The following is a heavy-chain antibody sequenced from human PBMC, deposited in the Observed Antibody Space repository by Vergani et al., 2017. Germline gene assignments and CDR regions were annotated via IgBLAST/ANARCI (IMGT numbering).Heavy chain of an antibody. Sequence: VQLVESGGGLVKPGGSLRLSCAASGFTFSDFSMSWVRQAPGKGLEWVAFIGSSGPYINYADSVKGRFIISRDNTNNSLFLQLRSLRAEDAAVYYCARDCTSCGCPDNYGMDVWGQGATVTVSS. V-gene: IGHV3-21*06. J-gene: IGHJ6*02. CDR1: GFTFSDFS. D-gene: IGHD2-8*01. CDR3: ARDCTSCGCPDNYGMDV. CDR2: IGSSGPYI.